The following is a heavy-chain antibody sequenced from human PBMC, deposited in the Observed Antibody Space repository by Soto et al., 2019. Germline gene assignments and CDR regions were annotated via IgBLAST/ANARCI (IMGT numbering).Heavy chain of an antibody. D-gene: IGHD3-3*01. CDR2: IIPIFGTA. Sequence: QVQLVQTGAEVKKPGSSVKVSCKAAGGTFSSYAISWVRQAPGQGLEWMGGIIPIFGTANYAQKLQGRVTITADKSTSTAYMELSSLRSEDTAVYYCVLAFDFWSGYFDYWGQGTLVTVSS. CDR1: GGTFSSYA. CDR3: VLAFDFWSGYFDY. J-gene: IGHJ4*02. V-gene: IGHV1-69*06.